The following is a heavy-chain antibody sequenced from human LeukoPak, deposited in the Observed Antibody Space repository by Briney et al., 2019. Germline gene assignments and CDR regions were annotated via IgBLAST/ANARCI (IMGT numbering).Heavy chain of an antibody. CDR2: ITHSGGTT. V-gene: IGHV3-23*01. Sequence: GGSLRLSCAASGFTFSNYGMSWVRQAPGKGLEWVSGITHSGGTTYYADSVKGRFTISRDNSKNTLYLQMISLRAEDTAVYYCAKELAVAGYFDYWGQGTLVTVSS. CDR3: AKELAVAGYFDY. CDR1: GFTFSNYG. J-gene: IGHJ4*02. D-gene: IGHD6-19*01.